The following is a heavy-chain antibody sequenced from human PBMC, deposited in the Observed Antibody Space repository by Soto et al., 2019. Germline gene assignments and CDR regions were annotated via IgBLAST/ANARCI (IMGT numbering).Heavy chain of an antibody. CDR2: ISSSSSYI. CDR3: ARGSAEAGTAAIDH. V-gene: IGHV3-21*01. J-gene: IGHJ4*02. Sequence: EVQLVESGGGLVKPGGSLRISCAASGFTFSNYNMNWVRQAPGKGLEWVSSISSSSSYIYYADSVKGRFTISRDNAKNSLYLQMNSLRAEDTAVYYCARGSAEAGTAAIDHWGQGTLVTVSS. CDR1: GFTFSNYN. D-gene: IGHD6-19*01.